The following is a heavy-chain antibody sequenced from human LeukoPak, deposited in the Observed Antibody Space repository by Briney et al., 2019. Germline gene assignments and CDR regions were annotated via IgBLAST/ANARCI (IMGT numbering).Heavy chain of an antibody. CDR3: ARAPDAGTTDY. CDR1: GFTFRIYW. D-gene: IGHD1-7*01. CDR2: IDQDGSEK. J-gene: IGHJ4*02. V-gene: IGHV3-7*01. Sequence: GGSLRLSCEVSGFTFRIYWMSWVRQAPGKGPEWVANIDQDGSEKYYVDSVKGRFTISRDNAENSLYLQLNSLRADDTAVYFCARAPDAGTTDYWGQGTLVTVSS.